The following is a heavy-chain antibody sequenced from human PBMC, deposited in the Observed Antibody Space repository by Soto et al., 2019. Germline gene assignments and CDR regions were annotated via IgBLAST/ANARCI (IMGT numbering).Heavy chain of an antibody. CDR3: ARGGHIVLMVYATAQAFEP. J-gene: IGHJ5*02. Sequence: GXSVKDSCXSSGVTFSCYAIHLVRQAPGQGLEWMGGIIPIFGTANYAQKFQGRVTITADESTSTAYMELSSLRSEDTAVYYCARGGHIVLMVYATAQAFEPWGQGTPVTSPQ. D-gene: IGHD2-8*01. CDR2: IIPIFGTA. CDR1: GVTFSCYA. V-gene: IGHV1-69*13.